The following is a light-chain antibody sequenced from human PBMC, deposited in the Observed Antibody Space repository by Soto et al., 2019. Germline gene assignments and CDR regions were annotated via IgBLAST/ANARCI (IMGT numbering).Light chain of an antibody. J-gene: IGKJ1*01. CDR1: QSISAW. CDR2: DAS. V-gene: IGKV1-5*01. Sequence: DIQMTQSPSTLSASVGDRVTTTCRASQSISAWLAWYQQKPGEAPTLLIYDASSLESGVPSRFSGGGSETEFTLTISSLQPDDVATYYCQHYHDYPWTFGQGTKVEIK. CDR3: QHYHDYPWT.